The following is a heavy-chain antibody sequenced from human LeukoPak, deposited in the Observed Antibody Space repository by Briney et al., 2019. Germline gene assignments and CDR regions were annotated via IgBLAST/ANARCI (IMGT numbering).Heavy chain of an antibody. D-gene: IGHD6-13*01. CDR1: GGTFSSYA. Sequence: SVKVSCKASGGTFSSYAISWVRQAPGQGLEWTGGIIPIFGTANYAQKFQGRVTITADKSTSTAYMELSSLRSEDTAVYYCARVLLLGYSTNYYYGMDVWGKGTTVTVSS. J-gene: IGHJ6*04. CDR2: IIPIFGTA. CDR3: ARVLLLGYSTNYYYGMDV. V-gene: IGHV1-69*06.